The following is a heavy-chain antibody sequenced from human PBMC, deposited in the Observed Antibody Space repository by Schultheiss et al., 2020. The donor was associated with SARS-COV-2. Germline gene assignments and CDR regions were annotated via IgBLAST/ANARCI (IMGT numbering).Heavy chain of an antibody. J-gene: IGHJ5*02. V-gene: IGHV4-34*01. CDR2: INHSGST. Sequence: SETLSLTCTVSGGSLSSDFWSWIRQPPGKGLEWIGEINHSGSTNYNPSLKSRVTISVDTSKNQFSLKLSSVTAADTAVYYCAREAAAAAGGWFDPWGQGTLVTVSS. D-gene: IGHD6-13*01. CDR1: GGSLSSDF. CDR3: AREAAAAAGGWFDP.